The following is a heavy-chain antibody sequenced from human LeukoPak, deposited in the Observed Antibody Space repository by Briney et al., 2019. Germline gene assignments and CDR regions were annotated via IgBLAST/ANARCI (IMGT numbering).Heavy chain of an antibody. J-gene: IGHJ5*02. CDR1: GGSISSSSYY. Sequence: SETLSLTCTVSGGSISSSSYYWGWIRQPPGKGLEWIGSIYYSGSTYYNPSLKSRVTISVDTSKNQFSLKLSSVTAADTAVYYCARRRYCSGGSCYSVWFDPWGQGTLVTVSS. V-gene: IGHV4-39*01. D-gene: IGHD2-15*01. CDR3: ARRRYCSGGSCYSVWFDP. CDR2: IYYSGST.